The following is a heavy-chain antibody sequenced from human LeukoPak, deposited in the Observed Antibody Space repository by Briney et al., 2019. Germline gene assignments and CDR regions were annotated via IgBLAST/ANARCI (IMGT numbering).Heavy chain of an antibody. CDR2: ISVSGDNT. CDR3: AKETSVAGVYYFDY. J-gene: IGHJ4*02. Sequence: PGGSLRLSCVASGFTFSSYAMSWVRQAPGEGLEWVSAISVSGDNTYYADSVKGRFTISRDSSKNTLYLQMNSLRVEDTAVYYCAKETSVAGVYYFDYWGQGTLVTVSS. D-gene: IGHD6-19*01. CDR1: GFTFSSYA. V-gene: IGHV3-23*01.